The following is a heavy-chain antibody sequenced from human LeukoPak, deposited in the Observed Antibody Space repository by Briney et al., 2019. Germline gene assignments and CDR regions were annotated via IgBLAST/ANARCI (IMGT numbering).Heavy chain of an antibody. CDR3: TKEFSGSYEN. V-gene: IGHV3-43*02. CDR1: GFTFGHYA. J-gene: IGHJ4*02. D-gene: IGHD3-10*01. Sequence: GGALRLSCAPSGFTFGHYAFHWVRQVPGKGLEWGSLISRDGGTTSYGDSVKGRFTISRDNRKNSLYMQMNSLKTEDSALYYCTKEFSGSYENWGQGTLVTVSS. CDR2: ISRDGGTT.